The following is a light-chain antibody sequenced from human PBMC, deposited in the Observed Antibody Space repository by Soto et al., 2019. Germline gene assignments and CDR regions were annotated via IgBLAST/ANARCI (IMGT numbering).Light chain of an antibody. CDR2: GDN. CDR3: QSYDSILSAVV. CDR1: SSNIGAGYD. J-gene: IGLJ2*01. V-gene: IGLV1-40*01. Sequence: QSVLTQPPSVSGAPGQRVTISCTGSSSNIGAGYDVHWYQQLPGTAPKLLIYGDNNRPSGVPGRFSGSKSGTSASLAITWLQVEDEADYYCQSYDSILSAVVFGGGTKLTVL.